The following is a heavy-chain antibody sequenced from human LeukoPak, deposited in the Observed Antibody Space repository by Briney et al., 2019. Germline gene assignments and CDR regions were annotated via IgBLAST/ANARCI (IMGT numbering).Heavy chain of an antibody. V-gene: IGHV3-23*01. D-gene: IGHD2-8*01. CDR2: ISNGGAGT. CDR1: GFNFRSHA. CDR3: AKDHGTNVYDPFDY. Sequence: PGESLRLSCAASGFNFRSHAMSWVRQAPGKGLEWVSVISNGGAGTYYADSVKGRFTISRDNAKITLYLQMSSLRAEDTAVYYCAKDHGTNVYDPFDYWGQGTLVTVSS. J-gene: IGHJ4*02.